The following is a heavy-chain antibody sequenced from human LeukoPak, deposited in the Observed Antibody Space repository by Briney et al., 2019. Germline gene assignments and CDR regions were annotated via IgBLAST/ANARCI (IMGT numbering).Heavy chain of an antibody. CDR1: GFTFSSYS. CDR3: ARVVVYRSSGWYISHYYYYMDV. CDR2: ISSSSSTI. J-gene: IGHJ6*03. V-gene: IGHV3-48*01. Sequence: GGSLRLSCAASGFTFSSYSMNWVRQAPGKGLEWVSYISSSSSTIYYADSVKGRFTISRDNAKNSLYLQMNSLRAEDTAVYYCARVVVYRSSGWYISHYYYYMDVWGKGTTVTVSS. D-gene: IGHD6-19*01.